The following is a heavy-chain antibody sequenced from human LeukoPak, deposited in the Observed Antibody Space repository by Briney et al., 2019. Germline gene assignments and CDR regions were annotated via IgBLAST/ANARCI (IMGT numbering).Heavy chain of an antibody. J-gene: IGHJ5*02. CDR1: GFTFSSYA. CDR2: ISGSGGST. Sequence: GGSLRLSCAASGFTFSSYAISWVRQAPGKGLEWVSAISGSGGSTYYADSVKGRFTISRDNSKNTLYLQMNSLRAEDTAVYYCAKDKCSTSCPNWFDPWGQGTLVTVSS. D-gene: IGHD2-2*01. CDR3: AKDKCSTSCPNWFDP. V-gene: IGHV3-23*01.